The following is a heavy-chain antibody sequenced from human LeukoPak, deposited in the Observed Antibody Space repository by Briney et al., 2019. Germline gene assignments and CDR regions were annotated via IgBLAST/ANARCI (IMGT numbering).Heavy chain of an antibody. CDR3: ATGGSTAYYRYDY. Sequence: ASVKVSCKASGVTSSSYVISWLRQAPGQGLEWVGGIIPILEISNYAQKFQGRVTMTADGSTSTAYMELSSLTSEDTAVYYCATGGSTAYYRYDYWGHGTLVTVSS. V-gene: IGHV1-69*13. D-gene: IGHD3-16*01. CDR1: GVTSSSYV. J-gene: IGHJ4*01. CDR2: IIPILEIS.